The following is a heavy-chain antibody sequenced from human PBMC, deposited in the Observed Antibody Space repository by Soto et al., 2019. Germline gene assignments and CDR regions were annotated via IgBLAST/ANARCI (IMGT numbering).Heavy chain of an antibody. J-gene: IGHJ6*02. CDR3: ARSGATGYYSTHYYGMDV. D-gene: IGHD3-9*01. Sequence: QEQLVQSGAEVKKPGASVKISCKASGYTFNTYDINWVRQATGQGLEWMGWMNPESGSTGFAQSFQGRITLTGNTSINTVYMEVGSLTKEDTAVYFCARSGATGYYSTHYYGMDVWGPGTMVTVSS. CDR1: GYTFNTYD. CDR2: MNPESGST. V-gene: IGHV1-8*01.